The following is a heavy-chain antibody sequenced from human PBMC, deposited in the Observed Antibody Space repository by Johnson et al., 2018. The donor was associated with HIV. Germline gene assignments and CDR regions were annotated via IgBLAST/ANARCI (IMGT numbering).Heavy chain of an antibody. CDR1: GFSFKDYY. D-gene: IGHD6-13*01. CDR3: ARDVASSSCSEAAFDI. V-gene: IGHV3-11*01. Sequence: QVQLVESGGGLVKPGGSLRLSCATSGFSFKDYYMNWVRQTPAKGLEWVSYISSNGSTIYYADSVKGRFTISRDNAKNSLYLQMNSLRAEDTAVYYCARDVASSSCSEAAFDIWGQGTMVTVSS. J-gene: IGHJ3*02. CDR2: ISSNGSTI.